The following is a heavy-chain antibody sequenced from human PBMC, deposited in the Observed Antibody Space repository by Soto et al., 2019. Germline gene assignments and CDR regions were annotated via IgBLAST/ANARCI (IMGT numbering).Heavy chain of an antibody. V-gene: IGHV2-5*02. D-gene: IGHD1-1*01. Sequence: QITLKESGPTLVKPTQTLTLTCTFSGFSLSTNGVGVGWIRQPPGKALEWLALIYWDDDKRYSPSLKSRLTITKDTSKDQVVLTMTNVDPVDTATYYCAYTNWNFQAYGGQGALVTVSS. J-gene: IGHJ4*02. CDR2: IYWDDDK. CDR3: AYTNWNFQAY. CDR1: GFSLSTNGVG.